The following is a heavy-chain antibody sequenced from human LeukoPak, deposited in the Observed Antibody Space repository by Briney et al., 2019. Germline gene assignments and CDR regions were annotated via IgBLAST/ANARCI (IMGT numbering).Heavy chain of an antibody. CDR2: ISPNSGGT. CDR1: GYTFNVYY. CDR3: ARDPGVTNWFDR. J-gene: IGHJ5*02. V-gene: IGHV1-2*02. Sequence: ASVKVSCKASGYTFNVYYLHWVRQAPGQGLEWMGWISPNSGGTNYAQKFQGRVTMTRDTSISTAYMELSSLRSDDTAVYYCARDPGVTNWFDRWGQGTLVTVSS. D-gene: IGHD2-21*02.